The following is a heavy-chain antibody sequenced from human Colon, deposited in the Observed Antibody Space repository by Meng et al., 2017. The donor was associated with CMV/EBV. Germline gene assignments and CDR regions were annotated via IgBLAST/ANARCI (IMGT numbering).Heavy chain of an antibody. CDR1: GFTFSDYW. V-gene: IGHV3-7*01. CDR3: ARDPFIKAFDI. J-gene: IGHJ3*02. Sequence: GESRKISGAASGFTFSDYWMTWLRQAPGRGLELVAHIKEDGSEKYFVGSVKGRFTISRDNAKNSLYLQMNSLRAEDTAVYYCARDPFIKAFDIWGQGTMVTVSS. CDR2: IKEDGSEK.